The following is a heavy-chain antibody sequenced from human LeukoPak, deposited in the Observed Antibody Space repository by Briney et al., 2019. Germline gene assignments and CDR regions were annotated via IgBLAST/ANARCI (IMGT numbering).Heavy chain of an antibody. V-gene: IGHV7-4-1*02. Sequence: ASVKVSCKASGYTFTNYTVNWVRQAPGQGLEYMGWINTNTGNPTYAQDFAGRFVFSLDTSVTTTYLQINSLKVVDSAVYYCTRGNDTTGYFTYWGQGTLVTVSS. CDR2: INTNTGNP. J-gene: IGHJ4*02. D-gene: IGHD3-9*01. CDR1: GYTFTNYT. CDR3: TRGNDTTGYFTY.